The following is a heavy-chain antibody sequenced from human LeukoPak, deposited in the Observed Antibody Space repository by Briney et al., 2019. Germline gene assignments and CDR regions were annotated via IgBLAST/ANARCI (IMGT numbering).Heavy chain of an antibody. V-gene: IGHV1-8*02. CDR3: GRGYRSGSYW. D-gene: IGHD3-22*01. CDR2: MNTNSGNT. Sequence: ASVKVSCKASGYTFTGYYMHWVRQAPGHGLEWMGWMNTNSGNTAYAQKFQGRVTMTRHTSISTAYMELSSLRCAAPTRYSCGRGYRSGSYWWGQGTLVTVSS. CDR1: GYTFTGYY. J-gene: IGHJ4*02.